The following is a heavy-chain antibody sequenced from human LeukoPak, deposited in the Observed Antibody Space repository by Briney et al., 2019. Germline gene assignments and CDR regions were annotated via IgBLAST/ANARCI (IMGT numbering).Heavy chain of an antibody. D-gene: IGHD2-2*03. J-gene: IGHJ6*02. CDR2: INHSGST. CDR3: ARGRMGIVVVPAANPAYYYYGMDV. V-gene: IGHV4-34*01. CDR1: GGSFSGYY. Sequence: PSETLSLTCAVYGGSFSGYYWSWIRQPPGKGLEWIGEINHSGSTNYNPSLKSRVTISVDTSKNQFSLKLSSVTAADTAVYYCARGRMGIVVVPAANPAYYYYGMDVWGQGTTVTVSS.